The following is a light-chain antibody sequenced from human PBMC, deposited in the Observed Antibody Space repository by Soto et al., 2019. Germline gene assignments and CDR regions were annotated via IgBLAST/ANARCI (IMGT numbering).Light chain of an antibody. J-gene: IGKJ3*01. CDR2: GAS. Sequence: EIVLTQSPATLSVFPGKKATLSCGASQSDSNNLAWYHQKPGQAPRPLIYGASTRATGVPARFSGSGSGTEFTLTISSLQSEDSAIYYCQQYSSWPFTFGPGTKVAIE. V-gene: IGKV3-15*01. CDR1: QSDSNN. CDR3: QQYSSWPFT.